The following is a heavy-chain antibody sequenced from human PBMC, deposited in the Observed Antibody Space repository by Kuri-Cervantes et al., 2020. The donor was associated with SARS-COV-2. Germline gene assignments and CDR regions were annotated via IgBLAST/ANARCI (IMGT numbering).Heavy chain of an antibody. J-gene: IGHJ6*02. Sequence: LRLSCTVSGGSISSGDYYWSWIRQPPGKGLEWIGYIYYSGSTYYNPSLKSRVTISVDTSKNQFSLKLSSVTAADTAVYYCAREGVRYYDSSGYYYDYYYGMEVWGQGTTVTVSS. D-gene: IGHD3-22*01. CDR3: AREGVRYYDSSGYYYDYYYGMEV. V-gene: IGHV4-30-4*01. CDR1: GGSISSGDYY. CDR2: IYYSGST.